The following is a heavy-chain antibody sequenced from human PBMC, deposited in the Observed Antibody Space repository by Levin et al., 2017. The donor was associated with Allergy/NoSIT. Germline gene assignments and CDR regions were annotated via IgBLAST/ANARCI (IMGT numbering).Heavy chain of an antibody. CDR3: ARFESSGYSSAFDI. J-gene: IGHJ3*02. CDR1: GGSIRSADYY. Sequence: SETLSLTCTVSGGSIRSADYYWSWIRQPPGTGLEFIGYIYYSGSTYYNPSLKSRVTISVDTSKNQFSLQLGSVTAADTGVYYCARFESSGYSSAFDIWGQGTMVTVSS. D-gene: IGHD3-22*01. V-gene: IGHV4-30-4*01. CDR2: IYYSGST.